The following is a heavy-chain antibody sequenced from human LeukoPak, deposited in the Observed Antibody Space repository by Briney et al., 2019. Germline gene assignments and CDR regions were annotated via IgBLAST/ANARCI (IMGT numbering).Heavy chain of an antibody. V-gene: IGHV3-23*01. CDR2: IGVRSGSA. D-gene: IGHD2-2*01. CDR1: GFTFSSYA. J-gene: IGHJ6*02. CDR3: ARRPAAKYYYYGMDV. Sequence: GGSLRLSCVGSGFTFSSYAMNWVRQAPGKGLAWVSAIGVRSGSAYYADSVQGRFTIYRDNFKNTLYLQMNSLRAEDTAVYYCARRPAAKYYYYGMDVWGQGTTVTVSS.